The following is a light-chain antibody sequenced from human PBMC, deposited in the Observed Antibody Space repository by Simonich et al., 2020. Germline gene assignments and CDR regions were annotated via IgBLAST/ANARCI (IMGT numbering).Light chain of an antibody. J-gene: IGLJ3*02. CDR1: SSDVGDYNY. Sequence: QSALTQPASVSGSPGQSITISCTGTSSDVGDYNYVSWYQQHPGKAPKLMIYDVSKRPSGVANRCSCSKSGNTASLTISGLQAEDEADYYCSSYTSSSTWVFGGGTKLTVL. V-gene: IGLV2-14*01. CDR2: DVS. CDR3: SSYTSSSTWV.